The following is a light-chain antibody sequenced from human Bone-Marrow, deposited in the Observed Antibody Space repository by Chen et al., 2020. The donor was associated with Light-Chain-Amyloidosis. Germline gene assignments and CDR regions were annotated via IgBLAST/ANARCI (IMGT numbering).Light chain of an antibody. CDR2: EVT. J-gene: IGLJ1*01. CDR3: SSYTITNTLV. V-gene: IGLV2-14*01. CDR1: SSDVGGDNH. Sequence: QSALTQPASVSGSPGHSLTISCTGTSSDVGGDNHVSWYQQHPDNAPKLMLYEVTNRPSWVPDRFSGSKSDNTASLTISGLQTEDEADYFGSSYTITNTLVFGSGTRVTVL.